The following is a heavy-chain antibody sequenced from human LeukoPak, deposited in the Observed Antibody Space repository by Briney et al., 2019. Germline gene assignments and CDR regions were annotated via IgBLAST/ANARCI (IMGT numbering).Heavy chain of an antibody. J-gene: IGHJ6*03. CDR2: MNPNSGNT. D-gene: IGHD2-15*01. V-gene: IGHV1-8*01. CDR1: GYTFTSYD. CDR3: ARTRRVVVPAALNSADDYYHYMDV. Sequence: ASVKVSCKASGYTFTSYDINWVRQATGQGLEWMGWMNPNSGNTGYAQKFQGRVTMTRNTSISTAYMELSSLRSEDTAVYYCARTRRVVVPAALNSADDYYHYMDVWGKGTTVTVSS.